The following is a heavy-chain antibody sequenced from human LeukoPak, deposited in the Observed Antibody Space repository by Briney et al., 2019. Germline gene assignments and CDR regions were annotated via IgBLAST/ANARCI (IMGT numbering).Heavy chain of an antibody. CDR3: ARGLGDMVRGIWYFDL. D-gene: IGHD3-10*01. CDR2: IKQDGSEK. J-gene: IGHJ2*01. V-gene: IGHV3-7*01. CDR1: GFTFSSYS. Sequence: GGSLRLSCAASGFTFSSYSMNWVRQAPGKGLEWVANIKQDGSEKYYVDSVKGRLTISRDNAKNSLYLQMNSLRAEDTAVYYCARGLGDMVRGIWYFDLWGRGTLVTVSS.